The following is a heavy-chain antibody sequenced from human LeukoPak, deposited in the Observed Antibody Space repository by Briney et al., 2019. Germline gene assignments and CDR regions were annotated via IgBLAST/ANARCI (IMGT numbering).Heavy chain of an antibody. Sequence: GGSLTLSCAASGFTFTSYDMNWVRQAPAKGEEWISFMSSNDTTPHYADSVKGLFTISRDNAKKSVCLQMNSLRVEDTAVYNCARGGISFAYWGQGTLVAVSS. CDR3: ARGGISFAY. CDR1: GFTFTSYD. J-gene: IGHJ4*02. V-gene: IGHV3-48*03. CDR2: MSSNDTTP.